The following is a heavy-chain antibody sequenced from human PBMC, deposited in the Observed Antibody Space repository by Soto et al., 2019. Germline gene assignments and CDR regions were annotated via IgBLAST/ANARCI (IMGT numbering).Heavy chain of an antibody. CDR2: INHSGST. CDR1: GGSFSGYY. J-gene: IGHJ4*02. D-gene: IGHD6-6*01. CDR3: ARARSSSSGNFDY. V-gene: IGHV4-34*01. Sequence: SETLSLTCAVYGGSFSGYYWSWIRQPPGKGLEWIGEINHSGSTNYNPSLKSRVTISVDTSKNQFSLKLSSVTAAVTAVYYCARARSSSSGNFDYWGQGTLVTVSS.